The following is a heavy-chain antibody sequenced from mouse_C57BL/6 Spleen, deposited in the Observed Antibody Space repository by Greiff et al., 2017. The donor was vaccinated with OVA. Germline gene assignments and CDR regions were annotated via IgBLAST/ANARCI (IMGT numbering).Heavy chain of an antibody. J-gene: IGHJ2*01. CDR2: IYPGDGDT. V-gene: IGHV1-80*01. Sequence: VTLQESGAELVKPGASVKISCKASGYAFSSYWMNWVKQRPGKGLEWIGQIYPGDGDTNYNGKFKGKATLTADKSSSTAYMQLSSLTSEDSAVYFCARGGYDYDDYWGQGTTLTVSS. CDR3: ARGGYDYDDY. D-gene: IGHD2-4*01. CDR1: GYAFSSYW.